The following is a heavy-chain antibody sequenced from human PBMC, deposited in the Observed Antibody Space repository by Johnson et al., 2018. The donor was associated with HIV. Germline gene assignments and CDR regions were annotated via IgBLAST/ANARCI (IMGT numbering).Heavy chain of an antibody. V-gene: IGHV3-33*01. D-gene: IGHD6-19*01. CDR2: MWYDGSNK. J-gene: IGHJ3*02. CDR3: ARDIGAVAGTSDDAFDI. Sequence: QVQLVESGGGVVQPGRSLRLSCAASGFTFSTYGMHWVRQAPGKGLEWVAVMWYDGSNKYYADSVKGRFTISRDNSKNTLYLQMTSLKTEDTAVYYCARDIGAVAGTSDDAFDIWGQGTMVTVSS. CDR1: GFTFSTYG.